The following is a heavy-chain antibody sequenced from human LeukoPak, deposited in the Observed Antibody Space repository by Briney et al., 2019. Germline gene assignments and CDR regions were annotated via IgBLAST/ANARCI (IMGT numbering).Heavy chain of an antibody. CDR1: GGSISTTNW. Sequence: SGTLSLTYAVSGGSISTTNWWTWVRQPPGEGGEWIGAVHLSGRTHYNPSLESRVTLSVDMSENHISLRLTSVTAADTAVYYCAREGGPYRPLDYSGQGTLVTVSS. J-gene: IGHJ4*02. V-gene: IGHV4-4*02. CDR2: VHLSGRT. CDR3: AREGGPYRPLDY.